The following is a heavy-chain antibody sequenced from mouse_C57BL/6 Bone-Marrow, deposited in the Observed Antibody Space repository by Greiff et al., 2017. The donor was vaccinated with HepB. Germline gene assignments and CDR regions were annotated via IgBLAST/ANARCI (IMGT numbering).Heavy chain of an antibody. Sequence: EVMLVESGGGLVKPGGSLKLSCAASGFTFSSYAMSWVRQTPEKRLEWVATISAGGSYTYYPDNVKGRFTISRDNAKNNLYLQMSQLKSEDTAMYYCARDHRVDWYFDVWGTGTTVTVTA. CDR2: ISAGGSYT. CDR3: ARDHRVDWYFDV. CDR1: GFTFSSYA. V-gene: IGHV5-4*01. J-gene: IGHJ1*03.